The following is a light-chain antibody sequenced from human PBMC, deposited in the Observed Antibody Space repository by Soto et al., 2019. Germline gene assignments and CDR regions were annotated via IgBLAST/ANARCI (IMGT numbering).Light chain of an antibody. J-gene: IGLJ3*02. CDR3: MLTYSGPWV. CDR1: TGAVTSGHH. CDR2: DTS. V-gene: IGLV7-46*01. Sequence: QAVVTQESSLTVSPGGTITLTCGSSTGAVTSGHHPYWLQQKPGQAPRSLIYDTSNKQSWTPARFSGPLLGGKAALTLSGAQPEDEADYYCMLTYSGPWVFGGGTKLTVL.